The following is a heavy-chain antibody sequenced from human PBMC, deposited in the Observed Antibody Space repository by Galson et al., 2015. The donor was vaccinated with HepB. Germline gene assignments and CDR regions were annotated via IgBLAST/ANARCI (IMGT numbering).Heavy chain of an antibody. CDR2: INPNSGGT. Sequence: SVKASCKASGYTFTGYYMHWVRQAPGQGLEWMGWINPNSGGTNYAQKFQGRVTMTRDTSISTAYMELSRLRSDDTAVYYCARVAECRSTSCYGLANNWFDPWGQGTLVTVSS. CDR3: ARVAECRSTSCYGLANNWFDP. V-gene: IGHV1-2*02. CDR1: GYTFTGYY. D-gene: IGHD2-2*01. J-gene: IGHJ5*02.